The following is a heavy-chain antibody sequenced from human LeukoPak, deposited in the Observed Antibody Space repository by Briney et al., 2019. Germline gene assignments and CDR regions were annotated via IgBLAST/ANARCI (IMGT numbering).Heavy chain of an antibody. CDR3: AKDLWSSGWYSGPFDY. CDR2: ISYDGSNK. Sequence: GGSLRLSCAASGFTFSSYSMNWVRQAPGEGLEWVAVISYDGSNKYYADSVKGRFTISRDNSKNTLYLQMNSLRAEDTAVYCCAKDLWSSGWYSGPFDYWGQGTLVTVSS. D-gene: IGHD6-19*01. J-gene: IGHJ4*02. V-gene: IGHV3-30*18. CDR1: GFTFSSYS.